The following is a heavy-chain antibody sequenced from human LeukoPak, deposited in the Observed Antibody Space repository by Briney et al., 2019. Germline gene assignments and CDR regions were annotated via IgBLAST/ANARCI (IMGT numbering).Heavy chain of an antibody. Sequence: PGGSLRLSCVASGFTFSSYSMDWVRQPPGKGLERVAYITSSSSLIKYADSVKGRFTISRDNGKNSLYLQMNSLRVEDTAVYYCARIMYASGWTLPDYWGQGTRVIVSS. V-gene: IGHV3-48*01. CDR2: ITSSSSLI. CDR1: GFTFSSYS. CDR3: ARIMYASGWTLPDY. D-gene: IGHD6-19*01. J-gene: IGHJ4*02.